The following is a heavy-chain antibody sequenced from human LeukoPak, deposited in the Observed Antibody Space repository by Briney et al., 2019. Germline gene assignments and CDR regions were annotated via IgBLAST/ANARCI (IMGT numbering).Heavy chain of an antibody. J-gene: IGHJ4*02. CDR3: AREVWFSSSWYYFDY. D-gene: IGHD6-13*01. CDR2: IYSGGST. V-gene: IGHV3-53*01. Sequence: PGGSLRLSCAASGITVSSRYMSWVRQAPGKGLEWVSVIYSGGSTYYADSVKGRFTISRDNSKNTLYLQMNSLRAEDTAVYYCAREVWFSSSWYYFDYWGQGTLVTVSS. CDR1: GITVSSRY.